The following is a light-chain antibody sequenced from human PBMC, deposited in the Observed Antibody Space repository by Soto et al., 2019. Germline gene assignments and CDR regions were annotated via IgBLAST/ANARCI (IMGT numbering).Light chain of an antibody. CDR1: QSISRW. CDR3: QQSYTSPPT. J-gene: IGKJ1*01. V-gene: IGKV1-5*01. CDR2: GAS. Sequence: IQLTQSPSTLSPSVGDRVTITRRARQSISRWVAWYQQKPGKVPKLLIYGASFLESGVPARFSGSGSGTEFTLTIESLQPEDFATYYCQQSYTSPPTFGQGTKVDIK.